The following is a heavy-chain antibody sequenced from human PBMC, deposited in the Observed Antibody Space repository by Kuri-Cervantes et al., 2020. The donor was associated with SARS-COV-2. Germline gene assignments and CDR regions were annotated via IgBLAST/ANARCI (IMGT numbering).Heavy chain of an antibody. V-gene: IGHV1-46*01. CDR3: ARPHGYGIYYFDY. D-gene: IGHD5-12*01. J-gene: IGHJ4*02. CDR1: GYTFTSYY. Sequence: GESLKISCAASGYTFTSYYMHWVRQAPGQGLEWMGIINPSGGSTSYAQKFQGRVTMTRDTSTSTVYMELSSLRSEDTAVYYCARPHGYGIYYFDYWGQGTMVTVSS. CDR2: INPSGGST.